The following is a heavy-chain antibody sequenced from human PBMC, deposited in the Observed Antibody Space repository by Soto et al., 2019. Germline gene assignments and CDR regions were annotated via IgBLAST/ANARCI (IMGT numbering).Heavy chain of an antibody. CDR3: ARDHSSSGHYYYGMDV. CDR2: ISYDGSNK. CDR1: GFTFSSYA. V-gene: IGHV3-30-3*01. J-gene: IGHJ6*02. Sequence: QVQLVESGGGVVQPGRSLRLSCAASGFTFSSYAMHWVRQAPGKGLEWVAVISYDGSNKYYADSVKGRFTISRDNSKNTLYLQMNSLRAEDTAVYYCARDHSSSGHYYYGMDVWGQGTTVTVSS. D-gene: IGHD6-6*01.